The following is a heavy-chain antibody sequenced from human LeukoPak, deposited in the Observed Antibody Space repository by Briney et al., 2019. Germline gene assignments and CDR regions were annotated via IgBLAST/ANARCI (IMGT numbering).Heavy chain of an antibody. J-gene: IGHJ4*02. Sequence: ASVKVSCKASGNTFTNHAMNWVRQAPGQGLEWMGIINPSGGSTSYAQKFQGRVTMTRDTSTSTVYMELSRLRSDDTAVYYCARGPPPMIVVNDFDYWGQGTLVTVSS. V-gene: IGHV1-46*01. CDR2: INPSGGST. CDR3: ARGPPPMIVVNDFDY. D-gene: IGHD3-22*01. CDR1: GNTFTNHA.